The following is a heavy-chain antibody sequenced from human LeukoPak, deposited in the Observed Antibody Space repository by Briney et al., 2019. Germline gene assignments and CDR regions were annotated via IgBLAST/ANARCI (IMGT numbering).Heavy chain of an antibody. CDR2: IYYSGST. CDR1: GGSSSSSNYY. D-gene: IGHD1-26*01. J-gene: IGHJ3*02. V-gene: IGHV4-39*01. Sequence: SETLSLTCTVSGGSSSSSNYYWGWIRQPPGKGLEWIGSIYYSGSTYYNPSLESRVTISVDTSKNQFSLNLSSVTAADTAVYYCARTARYASGAAKDAFDIWGQGTMVTVSS. CDR3: ARTARYASGAAKDAFDI.